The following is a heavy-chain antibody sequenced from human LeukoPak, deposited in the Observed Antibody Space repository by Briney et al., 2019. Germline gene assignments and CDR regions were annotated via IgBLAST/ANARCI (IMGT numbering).Heavy chain of an antibody. Sequence: GGSLRLSCAASGFTFSSYAMHWVRQAPGKGLEWVAVISYDGSNKYYADSVKGRFTISRDNSKNTLYLQMNSLRAEDTAVYYCASTSLGSSSSDYWGQGTLVTVSS. CDR2: ISYDGSNK. V-gene: IGHV3-30-3*01. CDR3: ASTSLGSSSSDY. D-gene: IGHD6-6*01. CDR1: GFTFSSYA. J-gene: IGHJ4*02.